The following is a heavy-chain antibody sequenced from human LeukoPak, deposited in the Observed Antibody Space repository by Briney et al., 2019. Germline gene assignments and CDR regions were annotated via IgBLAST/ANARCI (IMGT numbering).Heavy chain of an antibody. J-gene: IGHJ5*02. V-gene: IGHV2-5*02. CDR3: AHRRDSSGYYYWFDP. Sequence: SGPTLVKPPQTLTLTCTFSGFSLRARGVGVGWIRQPPGKALEWLSLIYWDDDKRYSPSLKSRLTITKDTSKNQVVLTMTNMDPVDTATYYCAHRRDSSGYYYWFDPWGQGTLVTVSS. CDR2: IYWDDDK. D-gene: IGHD3-22*01. CDR1: GFSLRARGVG.